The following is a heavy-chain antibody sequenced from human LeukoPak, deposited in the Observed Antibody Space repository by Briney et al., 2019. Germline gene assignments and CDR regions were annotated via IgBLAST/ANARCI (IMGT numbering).Heavy chain of an antibody. D-gene: IGHD6-13*01. J-gene: IGHJ4*02. V-gene: IGHV3-48*01. CDR3: ARDVAAAAPSLA. CDR1: GFTFSSYS. CDR2: ISSSSSTI. Sequence: RPGGSLRLSCAASGFTFSSYSMNWVRQAPGKGLEWVSYISSSSSTIYHADSVKGRFTISRDNAKNSLYLQMNSLRAEDTAVYYCARDVAAAAPSLAWGQGTLVTVSS.